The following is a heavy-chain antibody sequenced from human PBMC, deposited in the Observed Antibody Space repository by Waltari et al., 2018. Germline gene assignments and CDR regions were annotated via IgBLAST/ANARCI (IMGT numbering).Heavy chain of an antibody. CDR2: IKSKTDGGTT. Sequence: GGGLVKPGGSLRLSCAASGFTFSNAWMNWVRQAPGKGLEWVGRIKSKTDGGTTDYAAPVKGRFTISRDDSKNTLYLQMNSLKTEDTAMYYCTSLDYDFWSGIYYFDYWGQGTLVTVSS. V-gene: IGHV3-15*07. D-gene: IGHD3-3*01. CDR1: GFTFSNAW. J-gene: IGHJ4*02. CDR3: TSLDYDFWSGIYYFDY.